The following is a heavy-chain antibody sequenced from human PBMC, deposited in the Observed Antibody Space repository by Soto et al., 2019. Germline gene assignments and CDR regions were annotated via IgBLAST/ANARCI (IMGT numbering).Heavy chain of an antibody. V-gene: IGHV5-51*01. J-gene: IGHJ4*02. CDR1: GIRFNSSW. CDR2: VYPSDSDV. Sequence: GESLKISCWGSGIRFNSSWHGWVRQMPGKGLEWLGSVYPSDSDVRYSTSFEGRVTISADNSINTAYLHLLNLKASDPAIYYCTRWATISFDSWGQGTRVTVSS. D-gene: IGHD1-26*01. CDR3: TRWATISFDS.